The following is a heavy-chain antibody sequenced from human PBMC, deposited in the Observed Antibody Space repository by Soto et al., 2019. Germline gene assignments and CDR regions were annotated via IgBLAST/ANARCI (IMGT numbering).Heavy chain of an antibody. V-gene: IGHV3-53*01. CDR2: IYSGGST. Sequence: VGSLRLSRAASGFTVTSNYMSWVRQAPGKGLEWVSVIYSGGSTFYPDSVQGRFTISRDNSKNTLYLQMNSLRPEDTAVYYCARNSGSGYYFGYFDYWGQGTLVTVSS. J-gene: IGHJ4*02. CDR3: ARNSGSGYYFGYFDY. D-gene: IGHD3-22*01. CDR1: GFTVTSNY.